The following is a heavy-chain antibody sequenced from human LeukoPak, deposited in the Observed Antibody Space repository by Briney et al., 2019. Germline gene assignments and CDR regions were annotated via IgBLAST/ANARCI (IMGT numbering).Heavy chain of an antibody. Sequence: GGSLRLSCAASGFAFSDYYMSWIRQAPGKGLEWVSYISSSGSTIYYADSVKGRFTISRDNAKNSLYLQMNSLRAEDTAVYYCARAPRITMVRGVIGPNYYYYYMDVWGKGTTVTISS. CDR3: ARAPRITMVRGVIGPNYYYYYMDV. CDR2: ISSSGSTI. CDR1: GFAFSDYY. J-gene: IGHJ6*03. V-gene: IGHV3-11*01. D-gene: IGHD3-10*01.